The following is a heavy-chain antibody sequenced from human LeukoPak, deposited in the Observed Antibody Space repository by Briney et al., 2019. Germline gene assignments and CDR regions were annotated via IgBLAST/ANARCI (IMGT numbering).Heavy chain of an antibody. CDR1: GASMTTYY. V-gene: IGHV4-59*08. Sequence: SETLSLTCTVSGASMTTYYWSWIRQPPGKGLEWVAYIYSSGSTNYNPSLKSRVTISVDTSKNQFSLKLSSVTAADTAVYYCARGRGDIVVVPAALFDYWGQGTLVTVSS. D-gene: IGHD2-2*01. CDR2: IYSSGST. J-gene: IGHJ4*02. CDR3: ARGRGDIVVVPAALFDY.